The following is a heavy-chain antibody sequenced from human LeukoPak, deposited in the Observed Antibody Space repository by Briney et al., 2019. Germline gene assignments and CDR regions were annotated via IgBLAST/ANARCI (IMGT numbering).Heavy chain of an antibody. CDR1: GFTFSSYW. J-gene: IGHJ3*02. Sequence: GGSLRLSCAASGFTFSSYWMHWVRQAPGKGLVWGSRINSDGSSTSYADSVKCRFTISRDNAKNTLYLQMNSLSAEDMAVYYCAVQISLYYYDSSAPGAFDIWGQGTMVTVSS. V-gene: IGHV3-74*01. D-gene: IGHD3-22*01. CDR2: INSDGSST. CDR3: AVQISLYYYDSSAPGAFDI.